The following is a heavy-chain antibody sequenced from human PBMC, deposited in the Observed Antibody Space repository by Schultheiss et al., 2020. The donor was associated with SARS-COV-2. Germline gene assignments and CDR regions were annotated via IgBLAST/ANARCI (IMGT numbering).Heavy chain of an antibody. Sequence: SQTLSLTCTVSGGSISSGAFHWDWIRQPPGKGLEWVGSIYYSGRTYYNAALRSRVTISVDTSKNQFSLKLTSVTAADTAVYYCARDHHYYGSGSYYKGDYYYYYGMDVWGQGTTVTISS. CDR2: IYYSGRT. D-gene: IGHD3-10*01. V-gene: IGHV4-39*07. CDR1: GGSISSGAFH. CDR3: ARDHHYYGSGSYYKGDYYYYYGMDV. J-gene: IGHJ6*02.